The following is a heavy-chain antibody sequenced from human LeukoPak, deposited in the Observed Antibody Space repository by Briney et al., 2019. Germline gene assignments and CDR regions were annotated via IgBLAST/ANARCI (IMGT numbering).Heavy chain of an antibody. CDR3: ARLDRNWFDP. CDR1: GGSISSGDYY. CDR2: IYYSGST. J-gene: IGHJ5*02. Sequence: SETLSLTCTVSGGSISSGDYYWSRIRQPPGKGLEWIGYIYYSGSTYYNPSLKSRVTISVDTSKNQFSLKLSPVTAADTAVYYCARLDRNWFDPWGQGTLVTVSS. V-gene: IGHV4-30-4*01.